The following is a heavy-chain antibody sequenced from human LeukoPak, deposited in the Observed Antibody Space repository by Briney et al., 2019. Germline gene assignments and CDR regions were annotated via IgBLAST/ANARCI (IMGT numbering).Heavy chain of an antibody. D-gene: IGHD2-15*01. CDR2: INPNSGGT. Sequence: ASVKVSCKASGYTFTGYYIHWVRQAPGQGLEWMGWINPNSGGTSFAQKFQGRVTMTRDTSISTAYMELSRLRSDDTAVYCCARVGFCSGGLCPYYFDYWGQGTLVTVSS. J-gene: IGHJ4*02. CDR1: GYTFTGYY. V-gene: IGHV1-2*02. CDR3: ARVGFCSGGLCPYYFDY.